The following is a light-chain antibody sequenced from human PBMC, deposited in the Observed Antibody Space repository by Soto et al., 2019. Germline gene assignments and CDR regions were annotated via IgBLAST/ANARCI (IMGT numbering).Light chain of an antibody. CDR3: QQYKIWPLT. CDR2: DTS. Sequence: EVVMTQSPATLSVSPGDRATLSCRASQSVHNNLAWYQQKPGQPPRLLIFDTSTRATDIPVSFTGGGSGTEFTLTISSLQSEDSAVYYCQQYKIWPLTFGGGTKVEIK. V-gene: IGKV3-15*01. CDR1: QSVHNN. J-gene: IGKJ4*01.